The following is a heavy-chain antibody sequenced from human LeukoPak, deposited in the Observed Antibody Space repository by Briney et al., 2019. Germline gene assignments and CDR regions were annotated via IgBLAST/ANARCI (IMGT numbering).Heavy chain of an antibody. Sequence: ASVKVSCKASGGTFSSYAISWVRQAPGQGLEWMGGIIPIFGTANYAQKFQGGVTITADESTSTAYMELSSLRSEDTAVYYCAREVEEQWLEGYWGQGTLVTVSS. CDR3: AREVEEQWLEGY. CDR2: IIPIFGTA. CDR1: GGTFSSYA. J-gene: IGHJ4*02. V-gene: IGHV1-69*13. D-gene: IGHD6-19*01.